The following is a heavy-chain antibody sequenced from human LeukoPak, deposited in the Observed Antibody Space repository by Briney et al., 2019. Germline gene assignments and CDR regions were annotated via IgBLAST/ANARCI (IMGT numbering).Heavy chain of an antibody. Sequence: PSETLSLTCSVSGVSISSRSYYWGWIRQPPGKGLEWIGSISYSGTPYYNPSLKSRLTISVDTSTNQFSLKLNSVTAADTAVYYCARRGAYGSGSPTLFDHWGQGTLVTVSS. V-gene: IGHV4-39*01. CDR1: GVSISSRSYY. J-gene: IGHJ4*02. D-gene: IGHD3-10*01. CDR3: ARRGAYGSGSPTLFDH. CDR2: ISYSGTP.